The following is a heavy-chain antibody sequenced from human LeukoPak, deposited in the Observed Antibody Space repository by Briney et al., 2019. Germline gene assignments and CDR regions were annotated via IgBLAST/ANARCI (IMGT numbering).Heavy chain of an antibody. Sequence: SVKVSCKASGGTFSSYAISWVRQAPGQGLEWMGGIIPIFGTANYAQKFQGRVTITADKSTSTAYMELSSLRSEDTAVYYCARMYSGSYGYYYGMDVWGQGTTVTVSS. CDR2: IIPIFGTA. V-gene: IGHV1-69*06. D-gene: IGHD1-26*01. CDR3: ARMYSGSYGYYYGMDV. J-gene: IGHJ6*02. CDR1: GGTFSSYA.